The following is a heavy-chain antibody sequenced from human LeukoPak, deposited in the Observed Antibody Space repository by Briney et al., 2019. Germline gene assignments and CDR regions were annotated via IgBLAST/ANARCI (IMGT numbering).Heavy chain of an antibody. D-gene: IGHD3-22*01. CDR2: ISYDGSNK. CDR1: GFTFSNYA. V-gene: IGHV3-30-3*01. CDR3: ARDHGSSGYYHNIDY. Sequence: GRSLRLSCAASGFTFSNYAMHWVRQAPGKGLEWVAVISYDGSNKHYADSVKGRFTISRDNSKNTLYLQMNSLRAEDTAFYYCARDHGSSGYYHNIDYRGQGTLVTVSS. J-gene: IGHJ4*02.